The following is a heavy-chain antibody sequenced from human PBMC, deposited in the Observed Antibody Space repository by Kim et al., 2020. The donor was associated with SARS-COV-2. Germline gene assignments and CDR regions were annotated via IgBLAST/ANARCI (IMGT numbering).Heavy chain of an antibody. CDR3: ARDQGGLDV. CDR1: GDTFSGFY. Sequence: ASVKFSCKASGDTFSGFYMHWVRHAPGQGLEWMGWINPNSGATNYAQKFQDRITLTRDTSISTGYMALNRLTSDDTAVFYCARDQGGLDVWGQGTTVTVS. J-gene: IGHJ6*02. CDR2: INPNSGAT. V-gene: IGHV1-2*02.